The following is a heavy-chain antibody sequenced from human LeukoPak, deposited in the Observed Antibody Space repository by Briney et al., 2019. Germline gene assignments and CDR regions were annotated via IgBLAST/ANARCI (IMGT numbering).Heavy chain of an antibody. CDR2: IYYSGST. V-gene: IGHV4-39*01. CDR3: ARAYYYYGSGSYRDY. CDR1: GGSISSSSYY. Sequence: SETLSLTCTVSGGSISSSSYYWGWIRQPPGKGLEWIGSIYYSGSTYYNPSLKSRVTISVDTSKNQFSLKLSSVTAADTAVYYCARAYYYYGSGSYRDYWGQGTLVTVSS. J-gene: IGHJ4*02. D-gene: IGHD3-10*01.